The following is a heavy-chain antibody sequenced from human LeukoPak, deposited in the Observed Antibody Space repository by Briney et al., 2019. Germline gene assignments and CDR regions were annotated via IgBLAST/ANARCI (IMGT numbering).Heavy chain of an antibody. J-gene: IGHJ4*02. V-gene: IGHV4-39*01. Sequence: PSETLSLTCTVSGASIRSSSFYWGWIRQPPGKGLGWIGSIYYSGSTYYNPSLKSRATLSVDTSKNQFSLKLSSVTAADTAVYYCARHDSSGYYYYIDYWGQGTLVTVSS. CDR2: IYYSGST. CDR3: ARHDSSGYYYYIDY. D-gene: IGHD3-22*01. CDR1: GASIRSSSFY.